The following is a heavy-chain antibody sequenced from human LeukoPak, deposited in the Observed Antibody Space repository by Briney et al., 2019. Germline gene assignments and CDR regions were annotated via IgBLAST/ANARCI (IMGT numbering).Heavy chain of an antibody. CDR1: GFTFTIYA. CDR3: ARVGITLFGVVIL. CDR2: LYSGGNT. V-gene: IGHV3-53*01. D-gene: IGHD3-3*01. Sequence: GGSLRLSCAASGFTFTIYAMTWVRQAPGKGLEWVSILYSGGNTYYADSVKGRFIISRDNSNNTLYLQMNSLRTEDTAVYYCARVGITLFGVVILWGQGTLVTVSS. J-gene: IGHJ4*02.